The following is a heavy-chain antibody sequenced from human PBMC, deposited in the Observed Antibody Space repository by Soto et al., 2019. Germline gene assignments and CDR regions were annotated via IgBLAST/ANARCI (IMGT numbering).Heavy chain of an antibody. V-gene: IGHV1-46*01. Sequence: ASVKVSCKASGYTFTSYYMHWVRQAPGQGLEWMGIINPSGGSTSYAQKFQGRVTITRDTSASTAYMELSSLRSEDTAVYYCARVVVVAATHNWFDPWGQGTLVTVSS. J-gene: IGHJ5*02. CDR3: ARVVVVAATHNWFDP. D-gene: IGHD2-15*01. CDR2: INPSGGST. CDR1: GYTFTSYY.